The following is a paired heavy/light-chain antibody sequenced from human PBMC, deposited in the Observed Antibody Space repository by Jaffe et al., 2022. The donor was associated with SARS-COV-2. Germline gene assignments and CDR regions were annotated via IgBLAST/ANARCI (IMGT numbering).Light chain of an antibody. CDR3: CSYGGTLLAV. J-gene: IGLJ1*01. CDR2: DVI. CDR1: SSDVGGYNY. Sequence: QSALSQPRSVSGSPGQSVTISCTGTSSDVGGYNYVSWFQQHPGKAPKLMIYDVIKRPSGVPDRFSGSKFGNTASLTISGLQAGDEADYYCCSYGGTLLAVFGTGTEVTVL. V-gene: IGLV2-11*01.
Heavy chain of an antibody. V-gene: IGHV4-39*01. D-gene: IGHD3-22*01. CDR2: IYYSGTT. CDR3: ARHHDSGYYDDFDL. Sequence: QLQLQESGPGLVKPSETLSLTCTVSGVSIRSGTNFWGWIRQPPGKGLEWIGSIYYSGTTYSKPSLKSRVTVSMDTSKNQFSLNLSSVTAADTAVYYCARHHDSGYYDDFDLWGQGILVTVSS. J-gene: IGHJ4*02. CDR1: GVSIRSGTNF.